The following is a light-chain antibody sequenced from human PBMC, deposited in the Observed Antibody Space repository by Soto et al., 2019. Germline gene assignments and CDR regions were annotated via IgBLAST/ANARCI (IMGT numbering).Light chain of an antibody. V-gene: IGKV3-11*01. CDR3: QQRSHCHPLT. CDR1: QSVSTY. Sequence: EIVLTQSPATLSLSPGERATLSCRASQSVSTYLAWYQHKPGQAPRLLIYDASNRATGIPARFSGSGSGTDFTLTISSLVHEALAVYYGQQRSHCHPLTFGQGTKVDI. CDR2: DAS. J-gene: IGKJ1*01.